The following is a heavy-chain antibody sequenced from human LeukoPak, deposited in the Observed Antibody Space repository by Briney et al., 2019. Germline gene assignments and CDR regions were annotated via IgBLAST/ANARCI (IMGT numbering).Heavy chain of an antibody. CDR2: ISAYNGNT. D-gene: IGHD3-3*01. CDR1: GYTFTSYG. J-gene: IGHJ4*02. Sequence: TSVKVSCKASGYTFTSYGISWVRQAPGQGLEWMGWISAYNGNTNYAQKLQGRVTMTTDTSTSTAYMELRSLRSDDTAVYYCARGLGAYYDFWSGLAVDCWGQGTLVTVSS. V-gene: IGHV1-18*01. CDR3: ARGLGAYYDFWSGLAVDC.